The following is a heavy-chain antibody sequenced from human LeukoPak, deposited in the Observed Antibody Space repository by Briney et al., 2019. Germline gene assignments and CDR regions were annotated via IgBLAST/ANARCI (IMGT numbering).Heavy chain of an antibody. Sequence: GGSLRLSCAASGFTVSNNYMSWVRQAPGKGLEWVALIYSGGSTYYADFVKGRFTSSRDNSKNTLYLQMSSLRAADTAVYYCAGFSQKGVWGQGTTVTVSS. CDR3: AGFSQKGV. V-gene: IGHV3-66*01. CDR2: IYSGGST. J-gene: IGHJ6*02. CDR1: GFTVSNNY.